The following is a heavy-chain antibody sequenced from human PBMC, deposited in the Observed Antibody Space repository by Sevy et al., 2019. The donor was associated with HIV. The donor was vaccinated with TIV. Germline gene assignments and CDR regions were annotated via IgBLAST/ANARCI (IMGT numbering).Heavy chain of an antibody. Sequence: GGSLRLSYAAFGFTFSGFGMHWVRQAPGKGLEWVALISYDGSNKYYADSVKGRFTISRDKSKNTLYLQMNSLRGEDTAVYYCAKDQGAHYYYGMDVWGQGTTVTVSS. CDR3: AKDQGAHYYYGMDV. J-gene: IGHJ6*02. CDR2: ISYDGSNK. CDR1: GFTFSGFG. V-gene: IGHV3-30*18.